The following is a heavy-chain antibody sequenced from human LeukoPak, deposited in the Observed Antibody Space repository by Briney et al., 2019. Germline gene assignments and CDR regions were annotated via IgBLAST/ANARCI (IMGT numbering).Heavy chain of an antibody. CDR3: ARSLRITMIATY. D-gene: IGHD3-22*01. J-gene: IGHJ4*02. Sequence: PGGSLRLSCAASGFTFSSYAMHWVRQAPGKGLEWVAVISYDGSNKYYADSVKGQFTISRDNSKNTLYLQMNSLRAEDTAVYYCARSLRITMIATYWGQGTLVTVSS. CDR1: GFTFSSYA. CDR2: ISYDGSNK. V-gene: IGHV3-30-3*01.